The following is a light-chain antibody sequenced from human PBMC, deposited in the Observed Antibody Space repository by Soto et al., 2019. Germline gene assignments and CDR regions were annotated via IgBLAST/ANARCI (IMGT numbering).Light chain of an antibody. J-gene: IGKJ4*01. CDR3: LQHNSYPPLT. Sequence: DIQMTQSPSAMSASVGDRVTITCRASQGISNFLAWFQQKPGKVPKRLIYAASSLQSGVPSRFSGSGSGTEFTLTISSLQPEYFATYYCLQHNSYPPLTFGGGTKVGIK. V-gene: IGKV1-17*03. CDR1: QGISNF. CDR2: AAS.